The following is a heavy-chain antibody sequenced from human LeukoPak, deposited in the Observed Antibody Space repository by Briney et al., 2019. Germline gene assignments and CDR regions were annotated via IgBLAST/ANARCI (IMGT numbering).Heavy chain of an antibody. D-gene: IGHD6-19*01. Sequence: PSETLSLTCTVSGGSISSSSYYWGWIRPPPGKGLEWIGSIYYSGSTYYNPSLKSRVTISVDTSKNQFSLKLSSVTAADTAVYYSASYGSGWFSSVYWGQGTLVTVSS. V-gene: IGHV4-39*07. CDR3: ASYGSGWFSSVY. J-gene: IGHJ4*02. CDR2: IYYSGST. CDR1: GGSISSSSYY.